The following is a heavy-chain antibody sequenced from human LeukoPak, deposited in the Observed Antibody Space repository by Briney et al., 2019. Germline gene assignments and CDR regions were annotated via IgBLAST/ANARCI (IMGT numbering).Heavy chain of an antibody. D-gene: IGHD6-19*01. V-gene: IGHV3-23*01. J-gene: IGHJ4*02. CDR2: ISGSGGGT. Sequence: GGSLRLSCAAAGFTFSNFAMTWVRQAPGKGLEWVSAISGSGGGTYYADSVKGRFTISRDNSKDTLYLQMNSLRGEDTAVYYCANSADIAVAGTCDYWGQGTLVTVSS. CDR1: GFTFSNFA. CDR3: ANSADIAVAGTCDY.